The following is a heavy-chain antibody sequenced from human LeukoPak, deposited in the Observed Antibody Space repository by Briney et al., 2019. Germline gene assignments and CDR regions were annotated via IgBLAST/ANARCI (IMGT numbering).Heavy chain of an antibody. V-gene: IGHV1-2*02. D-gene: IGHD2-2*01. Sequence: ASVKVSCKASGYTFTDYYMHWVRQAPGQGFEWMGWINPNDGDTNYAQKFQGRVTMTRDTSISTAHMEVSRLRSDDTAVYYCARANFLYCGSTTCLFDYWGQGTLATVSS. CDR3: ARANFLYCGSTTCLFDY. J-gene: IGHJ4*02. CDR1: GYTFTDYY. CDR2: INPNDGDT.